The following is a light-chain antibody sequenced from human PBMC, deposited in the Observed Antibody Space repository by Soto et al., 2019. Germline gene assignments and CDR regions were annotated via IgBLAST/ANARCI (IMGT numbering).Light chain of an antibody. J-gene: IGKJ1*01. CDR2: GAS. Sequence: EIVMTQSPATLSVTPGERATLSCRASQSVSINLAWFQQKPGQAPKLLIYGASTRATDIPARFSGSGSGTDYTLTISSLQPEDFATYYCQQSYNTPQTFGQGTKVDI. V-gene: IGKV3-15*01. CDR3: QQSYNTPQT. CDR1: QSVSIN.